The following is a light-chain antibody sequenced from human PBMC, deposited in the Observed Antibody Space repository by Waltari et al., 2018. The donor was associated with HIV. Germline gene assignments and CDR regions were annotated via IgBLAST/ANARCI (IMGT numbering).Light chain of an antibody. CDR2: DNN. CDR3: GTWDSSLSAWV. V-gene: IGLV1-51*01. CDR1: SSNIGNNY. Sequence: ISCSGSSSNIGNNYVSWYQQLPGTAPKLLIYDNNKRPSGIPDRFSGSKSGTSATLGVTGLQTGDEADYYCGTWDSSLSAWVFGGGTKLTVL. J-gene: IGLJ3*02.